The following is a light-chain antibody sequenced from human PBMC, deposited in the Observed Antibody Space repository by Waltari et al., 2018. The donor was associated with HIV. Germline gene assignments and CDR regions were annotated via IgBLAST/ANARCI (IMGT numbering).Light chain of an antibody. CDR2: YDA. CDR3: AAWDDSLNGVV. CDR1: SSNIGNNA. J-gene: IGLJ2*01. Sequence: QSVLTQPPSVSGAPRQRVTISCSGISSNIGNNAVNWYQQLPGKAPKLLVYYDAPRPSGCSDRFSGSMSGTSASLAISGLQSEDEADYYCAAWDDSLNGVVFGGGTKLTVL. V-gene: IGLV1-36*01.